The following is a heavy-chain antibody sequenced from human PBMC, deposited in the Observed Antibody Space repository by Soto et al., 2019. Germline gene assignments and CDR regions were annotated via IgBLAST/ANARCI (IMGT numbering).Heavy chain of an antibody. CDR2: IYYSGST. Sequence: QLQLQESGPGLVKPSETPSLTCTVSGGSISSSSYYWGWIRQPPGKGLEWIGSIYYSGSTYYNPSLKSRVTISVDTSKNQFSLKLSSVTAADTAVYYCARSGYDFWSGYSAGPLGYWGQGTLVTVSS. CDR1: GGSISSSSYY. J-gene: IGHJ4*02. D-gene: IGHD3-3*01. V-gene: IGHV4-39*01. CDR3: ARSGYDFWSGYSAGPLGY.